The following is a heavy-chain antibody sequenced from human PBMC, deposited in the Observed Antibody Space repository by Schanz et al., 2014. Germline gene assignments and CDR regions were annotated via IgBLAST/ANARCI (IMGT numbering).Heavy chain of an antibody. Sequence: EVQLAESGGGLVQPGGSLRLSCAASGFTFSGFWMTWVRQAPGKGLEWVSYVSSSSSYTHYADSVKGRFTISRDNSKNTLYLQMSSLTTEDTAVYYCARLDPYCRSGTCSRAFDFWGQGTLGTVSS. V-gene: IGHV3-21*05. J-gene: IGHJ4*02. CDR3: ARLDPYCRSGTCSRAFDF. CDR1: GFTFSGFW. CDR2: VSSSSSYT. D-gene: IGHD2-15*01.